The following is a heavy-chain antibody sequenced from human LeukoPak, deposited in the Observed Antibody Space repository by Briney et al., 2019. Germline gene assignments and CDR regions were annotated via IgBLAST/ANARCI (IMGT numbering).Heavy chain of an antibody. J-gene: IGHJ4*02. CDR1: GYSVSSGYY. CDR2: IYHSGST. Sequence: SETLSLTCTVSGYSVSSGYYWGWIRQSPGKGLEWIGSIYHSGSTYYNPSLKSRVTISVDTSKNQFSLKLSSVTAADTAVYYCASGSYFFDYWGQGTLVTVSS. CDR3: ASGSYFFDY. D-gene: IGHD1-26*01. V-gene: IGHV4-38-2*02.